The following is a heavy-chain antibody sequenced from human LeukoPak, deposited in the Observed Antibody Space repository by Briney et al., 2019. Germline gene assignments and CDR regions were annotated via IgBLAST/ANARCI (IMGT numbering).Heavy chain of an antibody. CDR2: ISAYNGNT. Sequence: ASVKVSCKASGYTFTSYGISWVRRAPGQGLEWMGWISAYNGNTNYAQKLQGRVTMTTDTSTSTAYMELRSLRSDDTAVYYCARDSSGYLIYNWFDPWGQGTLVTVSS. CDR1: GYTFTSYG. D-gene: IGHD3-22*01. J-gene: IGHJ5*02. V-gene: IGHV1-18*01. CDR3: ARDSSGYLIYNWFDP.